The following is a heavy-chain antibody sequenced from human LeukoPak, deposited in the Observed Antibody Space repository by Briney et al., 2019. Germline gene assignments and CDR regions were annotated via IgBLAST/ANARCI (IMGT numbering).Heavy chain of an antibody. CDR2: INPSGGGT. Sequence: GASVKVSFMASGYTFSSYYMHGVRQAPGQGLEWMGIINPSGGGTSYAQKFQGGVTMTRDTSTSTVYMELSSLRSEDTAVYYCAAMIVPPGWFVLWGQGTLVTVSS. V-gene: IGHV1-46*01. CDR1: GYTFSSYY. D-gene: IGHD3-22*01. CDR3: AAMIVPPGWFVL. J-gene: IGHJ5*02.